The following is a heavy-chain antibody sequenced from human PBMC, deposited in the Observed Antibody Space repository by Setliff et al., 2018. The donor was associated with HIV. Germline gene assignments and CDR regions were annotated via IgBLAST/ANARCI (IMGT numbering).Heavy chain of an antibody. D-gene: IGHD6-13*01. J-gene: IGHJ6*02. CDR3: ARAKLGWRPYAMDV. V-gene: IGHV4-34*01. Sequence: LRLSCAASGFTFSTYAMTWVRQAPGRGLEWIGEVSDSGTTNYNPSLKSRVTISVDTSKIQFSLNLNSVTAADTAVYYCARAKLGWRPYAMDVWGQGTAVTVSS. CDR2: VSDSGTT. CDR1: GFTFSTYA.